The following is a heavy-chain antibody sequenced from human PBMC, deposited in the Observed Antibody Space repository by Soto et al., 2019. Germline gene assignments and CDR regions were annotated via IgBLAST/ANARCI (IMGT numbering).Heavy chain of an antibody. J-gene: IGHJ6*02. CDR3: ARTTYSSSSYYYYYYGMDV. Sequence: GGSLRLSCAASGFTVSSNYMSWVRQAPGKGLEWVSVIYSGGSTYYADSVKGRFTISRDNSKNTLYLQMNSLRAEDTAVYYCARTTYSSSSYYYYYYGMDVWGQGTTVTVSS. V-gene: IGHV3-53*01. D-gene: IGHD6-6*01. CDR1: GFTVSSNY. CDR2: IYSGGST.